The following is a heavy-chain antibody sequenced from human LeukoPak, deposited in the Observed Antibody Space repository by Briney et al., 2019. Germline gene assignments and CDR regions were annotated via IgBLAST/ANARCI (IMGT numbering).Heavy chain of an antibody. CDR1: GGSFSGYY. CDR2: INHSGST. J-gene: IGHJ4*02. V-gene: IGHV4-34*01. Sequence: PSETLSLTCAVYGGSFSGYYWSWTRQPPGKGLEWIGEINHSGSTNYNPSLKSRVTISVDTSKNQFSLKLSSVTAADTAVYYCARGPRITIFGVVIGTPYYFDYWGQGTLVTVSS. CDR3: ARGPRITIFGVVIGTPYYFDY. D-gene: IGHD3-3*01.